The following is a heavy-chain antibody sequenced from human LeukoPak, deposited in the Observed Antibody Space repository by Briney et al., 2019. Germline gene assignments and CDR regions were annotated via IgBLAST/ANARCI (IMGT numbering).Heavy chain of an antibody. CDR1: GGSISSSSYY. CDR3: ARHWMVRGVIKGKLDY. V-gene: IGHV4-39*01. Sequence: PSETLSLTCTVSGGSISSSSYYWGWIRQPPGKGLEWIGSIYYSGSTYYNPSLKSRVTISVDTSKNQFSLKLSSVTAADTAVYCCARHWMVRGVIKGKLDYWGQGTLVTVSS. D-gene: IGHD3-10*01. J-gene: IGHJ4*02. CDR2: IYYSGST.